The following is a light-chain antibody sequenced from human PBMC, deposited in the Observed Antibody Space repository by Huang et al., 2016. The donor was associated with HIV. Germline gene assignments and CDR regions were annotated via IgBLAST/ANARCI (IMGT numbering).Light chain of an antibody. V-gene: IGKV3-15*01. Sequence: EIVMTQSPATLSVSPGERATLSCRASQSVSSHLAWYQHKPGQAPRLLRFDASTRATGIPARFSGSGSGTEFTLIISSLQSEDFAVYYCQQYNQWPPITFGQGTRVEIK. CDR2: DAS. CDR3: QQYNQWPPIT. CDR1: QSVSSH. J-gene: IGKJ5*01.